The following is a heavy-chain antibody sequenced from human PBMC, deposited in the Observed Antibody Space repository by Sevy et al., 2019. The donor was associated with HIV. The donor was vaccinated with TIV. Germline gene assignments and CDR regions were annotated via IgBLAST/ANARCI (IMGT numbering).Heavy chain of an antibody. V-gene: IGHV3-30*02. Sequence: GGSLRLSCAASGFTFSDYWMSWVRQAPEKGLEWVAYVRNDGSNKYYADSVRDRFTISRDSPKNTLYLQMNSLRDEDTAIYYCARGRKTTEEWLEELDYYYGLDVWGQWTTVTVSS. CDR1: GFTFSDYW. D-gene: IGHD2-8*01. J-gene: IGHJ6*02. CDR3: ARGRKTTEEWLEELDYYYGLDV. CDR2: VRNDGSNK.